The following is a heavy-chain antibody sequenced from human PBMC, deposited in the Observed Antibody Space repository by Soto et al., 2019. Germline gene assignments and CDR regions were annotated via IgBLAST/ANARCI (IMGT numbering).Heavy chain of an antibody. J-gene: IGHJ5*02. CDR2: INHSGSP. D-gene: IGHD3-10*01. CDR3: ARGVVKRSRGVIWTKGWFDP. CDR1: GGSFNGYY. Sequence: QVPLQQWGAGLLKPSETLSLTCAVYGGSFNGYYWSWIRQPPGKGLEWLGEINHSGSPNYNPSLKSRVTISVDTSKNQFSLKLSSVTAADTAVYYCARGVVKRSRGVIWTKGWFDPWGQGTLVTGSS. V-gene: IGHV4-34*01.